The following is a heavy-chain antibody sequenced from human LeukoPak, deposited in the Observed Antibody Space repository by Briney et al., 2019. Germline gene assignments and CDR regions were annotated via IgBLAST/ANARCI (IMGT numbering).Heavy chain of an antibody. D-gene: IGHD3-22*01. CDR2: IYRSGST. V-gene: IGHV4-38-2*01. Sequence: SETLSLTCAVSGYSSNSDYYWGWIRQPPGKGLEWIGSIYRSGSTYYNPSLKSRVTISVDTSKNQFSLKLSSVTAADTAVYYCASYNSGYRFDYWGQGTLVTVSS. CDR3: ASYNSGYRFDY. J-gene: IGHJ4*02. CDR1: GYSSNSDYY.